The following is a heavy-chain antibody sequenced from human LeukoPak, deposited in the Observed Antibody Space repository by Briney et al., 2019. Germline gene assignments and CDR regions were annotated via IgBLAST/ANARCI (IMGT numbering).Heavy chain of an antibody. J-gene: IGHJ3*02. V-gene: IGHV4-30-2*01. CDR2: IYHSGST. D-gene: IGHD3-10*01. CDR3: ARGSDYYGSGIRIDAFDI. Sequence: PSETLSLTCAVSGGSISSGGYSWSWIRQPPGKGLEWIGYIYHSGSTYYNPSLKSRVTISVDRSKNQFSLKLSSVTAADTAVYYCARGSDYYGSGIRIDAFDIWGQGTMATVSS. CDR1: GGSISSGGYS.